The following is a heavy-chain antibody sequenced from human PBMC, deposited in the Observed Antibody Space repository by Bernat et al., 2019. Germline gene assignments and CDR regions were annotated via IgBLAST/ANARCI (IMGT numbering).Heavy chain of an antibody. J-gene: IGHJ4*02. V-gene: IGHV3-74*01. CDR1: GFTFSSYW. CDR3: VRGWSPDY. Sequence: EVQLVESGGGLVQPGGSLRLSCAASGFTFSSYWMHWVRQAPGKGLVWFSRINSDGSSTSYSDSVKGRFTISRVNAKNTLYLQMNGRRAEDTAVYYCVRGWSPDYWGQGTLVTVSS. D-gene: IGHD6-19*01. CDR2: INSDGSST.